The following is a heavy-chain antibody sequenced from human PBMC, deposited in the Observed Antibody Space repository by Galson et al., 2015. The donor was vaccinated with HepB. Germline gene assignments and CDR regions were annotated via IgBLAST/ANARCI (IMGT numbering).Heavy chain of an antibody. J-gene: IGHJ4*02. CDR1: GYTFSTYA. D-gene: IGHD2-21*01. CDR3: AREGFGGIAFDY. CDR2: INTHTGNP. V-gene: IGHV7-4-1*02. Sequence: SVKVSCKASGYTFSTYAINWVRQAPGQGLEWMGWINTHTGNPTYAPGFTGRFVFSLDSSVTTAYLQITSLKAGDTAVYYCAREGFGGIAFDYWGQGSLVTVSS.